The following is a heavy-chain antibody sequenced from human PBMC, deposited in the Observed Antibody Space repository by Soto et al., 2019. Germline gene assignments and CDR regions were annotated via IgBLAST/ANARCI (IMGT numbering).Heavy chain of an antibody. CDR2: IYPGDSDT. CDR3: ARPRGSYAYGMGV. J-gene: IGHJ6*02. Sequence: GESLKISCKGSGYSFTSYWIGRVRQMPGKSLEWMGIIYPGDSDTRYNPSFQSQVTISADKSISTAYLQWSSLKASDTAMYYCARPRGSYAYGMGVWGQGTTVTVSS. CDR1: GYSFTSYW. V-gene: IGHV5-51*01. D-gene: IGHD1-26*01.